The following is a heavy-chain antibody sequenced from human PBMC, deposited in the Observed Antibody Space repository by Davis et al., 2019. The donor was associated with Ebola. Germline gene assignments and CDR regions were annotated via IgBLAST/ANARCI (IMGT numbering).Heavy chain of an antibody. CDR2: IRYDGSNK. Sequence: GGSLRLSCAASGFTFSSYGMHWVRQAPGKGLEWVAFIRYDGSNKYYADSVKGRFTISRDNSKNTLYLQMNSLRAEDTAVYYCARDGSGDEWELLYYYYGMDVWGKGTTVTVSS. CDR3: ARDGSGDEWELLYYYYGMDV. D-gene: IGHD1-26*01. CDR1: GFTFSSYG. J-gene: IGHJ6*04. V-gene: IGHV3-30*02.